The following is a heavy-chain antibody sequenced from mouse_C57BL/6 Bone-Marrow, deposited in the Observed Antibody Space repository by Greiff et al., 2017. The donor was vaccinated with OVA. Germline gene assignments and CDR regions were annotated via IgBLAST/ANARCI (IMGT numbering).Heavy chain of an antibody. V-gene: IGHV1-19*01. CDR1: GYTFTDYY. Sequence: DVKLQESGPVLVKPGASVKMSCKASGYTFTDYYMNWVKQSHGKSLEWIGVINPYNGGTSYNQKFKGKATLTVDKSSSTAYMELNSLTSEDSAVYYCARKAYYGSSLYYAMDDWGQGTSVTVSS. J-gene: IGHJ4*01. D-gene: IGHD1-1*01. CDR3: ARKAYYGSSLYYAMDD. CDR2: INPYNGGT.